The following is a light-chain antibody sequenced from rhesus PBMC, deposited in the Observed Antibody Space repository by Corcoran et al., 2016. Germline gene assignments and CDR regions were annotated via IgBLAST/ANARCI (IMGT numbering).Light chain of an antibody. CDR1: QSISSL. CDR3: QQYDIPPLT. J-gene: IGKJ4*01. Sequence: DIQMTQSPSSLSASVGDTVTITCRASQSISSLLAWYQQKQGKDPELRIYSASTLQSGVPSRFSGSGSGTDFTLTISSLQPEDCVTFYCQQYDIPPLTFGGGTKVEIK. V-gene: IGKV1-22*01. CDR2: SAS.